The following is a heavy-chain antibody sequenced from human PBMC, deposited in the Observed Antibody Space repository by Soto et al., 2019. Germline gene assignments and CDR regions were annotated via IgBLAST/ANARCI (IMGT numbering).Heavy chain of an antibody. CDR1: NYAFSIFG. J-gene: IGHJ4*02. Sequence: SVKGYCKASNYAFSIFGVSWMRQARGQGLEWTAWINPSNDNTNYAQSLQGRVTLTTDTSTSTAYMELRSLRSDDTAVYYCARDPFYSGTNLQVGYFDSWGQGTLVTVSS. V-gene: IGHV1-18*01. CDR3: ARDPFYSGTNLQVGYFDS. CDR2: INPSNDNT. D-gene: IGHD1-26*01.